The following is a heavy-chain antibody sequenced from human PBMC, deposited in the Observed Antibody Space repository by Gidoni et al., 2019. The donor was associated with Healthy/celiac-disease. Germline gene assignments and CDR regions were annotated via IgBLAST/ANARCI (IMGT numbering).Heavy chain of an antibody. J-gene: IGHJ6*03. CDR2: IYYSGST. Sequence: QVQLQESGPGLVKPSQTLSLTCTVSGGSISSGGYYWSWIRQHPGKGREWIGYIYYSGSTYYNPSLKSRVTISVDTSKNQFSLKLSSVTAADTAVYYCARAPRSNEAGDYYYYYYMDVWGKGTTVTVSS. CDR1: GGSISSGGYY. CDR3: ARAPRSNEAGDYYYYYYMDV. V-gene: IGHV4-31*03.